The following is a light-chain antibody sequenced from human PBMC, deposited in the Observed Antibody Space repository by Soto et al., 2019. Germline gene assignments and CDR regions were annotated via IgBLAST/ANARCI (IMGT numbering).Light chain of an antibody. CDR1: QNIGSW. CDR2: DAS. J-gene: IGKJ1*01. CDR3: QQYNSYSGT. V-gene: IGKV1-5*01. Sequence: DIQMTQSPSTLSASVGDRVTITCRASQNIGSWLAWYQQKPGKAPKFLIYDASSLESGVPSRFSGSGSGTEFTLTISSLQPDDFATYYCQQYNSYSGTFGQGTKVDIK.